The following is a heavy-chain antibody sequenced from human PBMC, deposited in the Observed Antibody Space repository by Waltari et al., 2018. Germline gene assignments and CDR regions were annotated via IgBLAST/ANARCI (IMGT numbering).Heavy chain of an antibody. CDR2: ISSSSSYI. J-gene: IGHJ4*02. V-gene: IGHV3-21*01. D-gene: IGHD6-6*01. Sequence: EVQLVESGGGLVKPGGSLRPSCAASGCTFINYSMNWVRPAQGRGLEWVSSISSSSSYIYYADSVKGRFTISRDNAKNSLYLQMNSLRAEDTAVYYCARGVAAQRSWGQGTLVTVSS. CDR3: ARGVAAQRS. CDR1: GCTFINYS.